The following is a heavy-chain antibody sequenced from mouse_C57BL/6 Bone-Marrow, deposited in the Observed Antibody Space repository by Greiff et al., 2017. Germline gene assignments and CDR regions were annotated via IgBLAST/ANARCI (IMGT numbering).Heavy chain of an antibody. CDR1: GYTFTSSW. D-gene: IGHD1-1*01. Sequence: QVQLQQSGAELAKPGASVKLSCKASGYTFTSSWMHWVKQRPGQGLEWIGYINPSSGYTKYNQKFKDKATLTADKSSSTAYMQLSSLTYEDSAVYYCALITTVTWYFDVWGTGATATASS. V-gene: IGHV1-7*01. J-gene: IGHJ1*03. CDR2: INPSSGYT. CDR3: ALITTVTWYFDV.